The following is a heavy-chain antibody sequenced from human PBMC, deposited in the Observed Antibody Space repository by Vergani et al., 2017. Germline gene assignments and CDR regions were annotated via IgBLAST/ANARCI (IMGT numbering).Heavy chain of an antibody. CDR2: IYYSGST. CDR1: GGSISSSSYY. CDR3: ARLNWNPKTYYYYMDV. J-gene: IGHJ6*03. D-gene: IGHD1-1*01. Sequence: QVQLQQWGAGLLKPSETLSLTCTVSGGSISSSSYYWGWIRQPPGKGLEWIGSIYYSGSTYYNPSLKSRVTISVDTSKNQFSLKLSSVTAADTAVYYCARLNWNPKTYYYYMDVWGKGTTVTVSS. V-gene: IGHV4-39*07.